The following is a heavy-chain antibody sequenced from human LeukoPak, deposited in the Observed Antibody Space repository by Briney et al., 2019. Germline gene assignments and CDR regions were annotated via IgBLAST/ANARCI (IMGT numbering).Heavy chain of an antibody. CDR1: GGSSSSSSYY. V-gene: IGHV4-39*01. Sequence: PSETLSLTCTVSGGSSSSSSYYWGWIRQPPGKGLEWIGSIYYSGSTYYNPSLKSRVTISVDTSKNQFSLKLSSVTAADTAVYYCARGYYDSSGREWFDPWGQGTLVTVSS. J-gene: IGHJ5*02. CDR2: IYYSGST. CDR3: ARGYYDSSGREWFDP. D-gene: IGHD3-22*01.